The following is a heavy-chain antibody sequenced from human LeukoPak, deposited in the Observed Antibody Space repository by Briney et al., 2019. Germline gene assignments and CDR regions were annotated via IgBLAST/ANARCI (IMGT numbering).Heavy chain of an antibody. J-gene: IGHJ5*02. CDR1: EYRFTSYW. CDR3: ARDYGDYISWFDP. D-gene: IGHD4-17*01. V-gene: IGHV5-10-1*01. Sequence: GESLKISCKGSEYRFTSYWITLLRQMPGKGLEWMGTIDPSDSYTNYSPSFQGHVTISADKSISTAYLQWSSLKASDTAMHYCARDYGDYISWFDPWGQGTLVTVSS. CDR2: IDPSDSYT.